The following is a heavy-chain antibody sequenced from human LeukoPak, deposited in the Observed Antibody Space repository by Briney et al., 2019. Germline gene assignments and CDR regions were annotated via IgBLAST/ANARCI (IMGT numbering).Heavy chain of an antibody. V-gene: IGHV3-23*01. CDR2: LSGSGYNT. CDR3: AQDPYGTRYFDY. CDR1: GFTFSSYA. J-gene: IGHJ4*02. D-gene: IGHD2-2*01. Sequence: GGSLRLSCAASGFTFSSYALSWVRQAPGKGLEWVSSLSGSGYNTYYAASVKGRFTIYRDNSKNAVYLQMNSLRAEDTAVYYCAQDPYGTRYFDYLGQGTLVTVSS.